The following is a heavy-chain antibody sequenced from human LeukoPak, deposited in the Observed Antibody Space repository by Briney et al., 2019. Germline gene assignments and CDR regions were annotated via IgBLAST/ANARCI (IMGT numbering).Heavy chain of an antibody. CDR3: ARGERGAARMRYYYYYYGMDV. J-gene: IGHJ6*02. V-gene: IGHV4-34*01. D-gene: IGHD6-6*01. CDR2: INHSGST. CDR1: GGSFSGYY. Sequence: SETLSLTCAVYGGSFSGYYWSWIRQPPGKGLEWIGEINHSGSTNYNPSLKSRVTISVDTSKNQFSLKLSSVTAADTAVYYCARGERGAARMRYYYYYYGMDVWGQGTTVTVSS.